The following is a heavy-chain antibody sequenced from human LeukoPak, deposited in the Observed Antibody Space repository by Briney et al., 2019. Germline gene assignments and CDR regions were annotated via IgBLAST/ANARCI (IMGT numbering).Heavy chain of an antibody. CDR1: GFTFDDYA. V-gene: IGHV3-9*01. CDR2: ISWYSGSI. Sequence: PGGSLRLSCAASGFTFDDYAMHWVRQAPGKGLEWVSGISWYSGSIGYADSVKGRFTISRDNAKNSLYLQMNSLRAEDTAVYYCARAVSGYCSSTSCPVPPYYFDYWGQGTLVTVSS. D-gene: IGHD2-2*03. J-gene: IGHJ4*02. CDR3: ARAVSGYCSSTSCPVPPYYFDY.